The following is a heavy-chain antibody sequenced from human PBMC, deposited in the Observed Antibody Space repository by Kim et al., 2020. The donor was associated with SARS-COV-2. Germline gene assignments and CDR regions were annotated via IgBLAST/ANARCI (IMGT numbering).Heavy chain of an antibody. D-gene: IGHD6-19*01. CDR2: IYYSGST. CDR1: SGSISGYY. Sequence: SETLSLTCTVSSGSISGYYWSWIRQPPGKGLEWIGYIYYSGSTNYNPSLKSRVTTSVDASKNQFSLQLSSVTAADTAVYYCARHSSGWYFDYWGQGTLVTVSS. CDR3: ARHSSGWYFDY. V-gene: IGHV4-59*08. J-gene: IGHJ4*02.